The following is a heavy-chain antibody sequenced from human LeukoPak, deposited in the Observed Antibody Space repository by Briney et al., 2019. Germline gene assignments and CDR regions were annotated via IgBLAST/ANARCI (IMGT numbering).Heavy chain of an antibody. CDR2: ISSSSYI. V-gene: IGHV3-21*01. Sequence: PGGSLRLSCAASGFTFSSYSMNWVRQAPGKGLEWVSSISSSSYIYYADSVKGRFTISRDNAKNSLYLQMNSLRAEDTAVYYCARVGQQLVFDYWGQGTLVTVSS. CDR3: ARVGQQLVFDY. J-gene: IGHJ4*02. CDR1: GFTFSSYS. D-gene: IGHD6-13*01.